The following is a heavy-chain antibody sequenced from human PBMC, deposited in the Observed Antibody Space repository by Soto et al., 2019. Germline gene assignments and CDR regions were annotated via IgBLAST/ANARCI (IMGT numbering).Heavy chain of an antibody. CDR1: GYTFTSYG. CDR2: ISAYNGNT. V-gene: IGHV1-18*01. Sequence: ASVKVSCKASGYTFTSYGISWVRQAPGQGLEWMGWISAYNGNTNYAQKLQGRVTMTTDTSTSTAYMELRSLRSDDTAVYYCARDPLDTAYGNNWFDPWGQGTLVTVSS. CDR3: ARDPLDTAYGNNWFDP. D-gene: IGHD5-18*01. J-gene: IGHJ5*02.